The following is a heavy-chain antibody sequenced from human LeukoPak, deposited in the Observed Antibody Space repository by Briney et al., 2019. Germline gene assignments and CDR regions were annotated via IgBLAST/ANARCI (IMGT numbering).Heavy chain of an antibody. Sequence: PSETLSLTYTVSGGSIRNYYWTWIRQPAGKGLEWIGRFYTSGGTNYNPSLKSRVTMSVDTSTNQFSLKLSSVTAADTAMYYCARAAEYSSGWYLFDFWGQGILVTVSA. CDR2: FYTSGGT. CDR3: ARAAEYSSGWYLFDF. J-gene: IGHJ4*02. D-gene: IGHD6-13*01. V-gene: IGHV4-4*07. CDR1: GGSIRNYY.